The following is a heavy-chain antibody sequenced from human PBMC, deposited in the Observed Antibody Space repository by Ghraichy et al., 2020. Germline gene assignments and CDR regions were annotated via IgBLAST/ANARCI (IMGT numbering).Heavy chain of an antibody. D-gene: IGHD2-2*02. J-gene: IGHJ6*02. CDR1: GYTFTSYG. CDR2: ISAYNGNT. V-gene: IGHV1-18*01. CDR3: ARANYCSSTSCYTVSPMRDYGMDV. Sequence: SVKVSCKASGYTFTSYGISWVRQAPGQVLEWMGWISAYNGNTNYAQKLQGRVTMTTDTSTSTAYMELRSLRSDDTAVYYCARANYCSSTSCYTVSPMRDYGMDVWGQGTTVTVSS.